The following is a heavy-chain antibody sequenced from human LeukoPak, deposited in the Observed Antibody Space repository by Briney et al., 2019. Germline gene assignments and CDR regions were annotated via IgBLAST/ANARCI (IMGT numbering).Heavy chain of an antibody. V-gene: IGHV4-34*01. CDR1: GGSFSGYY. CDR2: TNHSGST. Sequence: SETLSLTCAVYGGSFSGYYWSWIRQPPGKGLEWIGETNHSGSTNYNPSLKSRVTISVDTSKNQFSLKLSSVTAADTAVYYCARGRLYSGRPFGYWGQGTLVTVSS. J-gene: IGHJ4*02. D-gene: IGHD1-26*01. CDR3: ARGRLYSGRPFGY.